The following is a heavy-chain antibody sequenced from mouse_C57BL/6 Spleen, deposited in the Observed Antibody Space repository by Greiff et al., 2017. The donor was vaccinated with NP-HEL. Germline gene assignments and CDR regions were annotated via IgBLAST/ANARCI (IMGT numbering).Heavy chain of an antibody. CDR1: GYTFTTYP. CDR2: FHPYNDDT. CDR3: ASPYYYGSSYVRVAY. Sequence: QVQLQQSGAELVKPGASVKMSCKASGYTFTTYPIEWMKQNHGKSLEWIGNFHPYNDDTKYNEKFKGKATLTVEKSSSTVYLELSRLTSDDSAVYYCASPYYYGSSYVRVAYWGQGTLVTVSA. J-gene: IGHJ3*01. V-gene: IGHV1-47*01. D-gene: IGHD1-1*01.